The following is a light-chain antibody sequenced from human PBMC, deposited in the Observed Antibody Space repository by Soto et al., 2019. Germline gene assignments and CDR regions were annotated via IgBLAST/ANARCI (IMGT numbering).Light chain of an antibody. V-gene: IGKV1-39*01. CDR1: QNMNSF. CDR2: GAS. J-gene: IGKJ2*01. Sequence: DIQITQSPSSLSAFVGDRVTITCRASQNMNSFLNWYQQKPGKAPKLLIYGASSLQSGVPSRFSGSGSGTDFTLTISTVQPEDFATYYCQQSYSISYTFGQGTKLEIK. CDR3: QQSYSISYT.